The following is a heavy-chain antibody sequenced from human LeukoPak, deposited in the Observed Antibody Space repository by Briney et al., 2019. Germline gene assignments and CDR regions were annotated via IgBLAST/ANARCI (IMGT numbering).Heavy chain of an antibody. D-gene: IGHD3-10*01. CDR2: TYYNSKWTN. V-gene: IGHV6-1*01. CDR1: GDSVSSNSAS. CDR3: ARRRYYGYVGFFDY. Sequence: SQTLSHTCAISGDSVSSNSASWNWFRQSPSRGLEWLGRTYYNSKWTNDYAESVKSRIAINPDTSKNQFSLQLNSVTPGDTAVYFCARRRYYGYVGFFDYWGQGTLVTVSS. J-gene: IGHJ4*02.